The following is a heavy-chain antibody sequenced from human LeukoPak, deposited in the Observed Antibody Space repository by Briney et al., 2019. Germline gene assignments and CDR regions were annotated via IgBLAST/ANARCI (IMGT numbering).Heavy chain of an antibody. J-gene: IGHJ4*02. CDR2: IYYSGST. CDR3: ARADYYGSGSYYNG. D-gene: IGHD3-10*01. CDR1: GGSISSYY. V-gene: IGHV4-59*01. Sequence: PSETLSLTCTVSGGSISSYYWSWIRQPPGKGREWIGYIYYSGSTNYNPSLKSRVTISVDTSKNQFSLKLSSVTAADTAVYYCARADYYGSGSYYNGWGQGTLVTVSS.